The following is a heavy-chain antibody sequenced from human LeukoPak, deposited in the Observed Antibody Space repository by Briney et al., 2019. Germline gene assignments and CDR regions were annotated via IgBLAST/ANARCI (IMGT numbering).Heavy chain of an antibody. D-gene: IGHD3-10*02. CDR1: GFTFSRYS. J-gene: IGHJ6*04. CDR3: AELGITMIGGV. CDR2: ISSGSSYI. V-gene: IGHV3-21*01. Sequence: GGSLRLSCAASGFTFSRYSMNWVRQAPGKGLEWVSSISSGSSYIYYADSVKGRFTISRDNAKNSLYLQMNSLRAEDTAVYYCAELGITMIGGVWGKGTTVTISS.